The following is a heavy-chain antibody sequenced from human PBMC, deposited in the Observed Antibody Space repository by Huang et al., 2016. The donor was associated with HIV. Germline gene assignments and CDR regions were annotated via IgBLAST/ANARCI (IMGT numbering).Heavy chain of an antibody. CDR3: ARGFNYYASDNLGVYYFDS. CDR1: GGAFRGSS. J-gene: IGHJ4*02. Sequence: QVQLKQWGAGLLKPSETLSLTCAVYGGAFRGSSWTWVRQFPGKGLEWIGDINHKGKLISNPSLSARVTMSTDTSKNHFSLHLTSVTAADTALYYCARGFNYYASDNLGVYYFDSWGLGTLVTVSP. CDR2: INHKGKL. V-gene: IGHV4-34*02. D-gene: IGHD3-10*01.